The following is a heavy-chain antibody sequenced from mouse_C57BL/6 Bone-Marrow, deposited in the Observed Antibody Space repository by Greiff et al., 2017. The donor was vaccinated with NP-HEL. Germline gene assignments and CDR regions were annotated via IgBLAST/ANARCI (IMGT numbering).Heavy chain of an antibody. CDR2: IDPENGDT. CDR3: TTFLRDYAMDY. CDR1: GFNIKDDY. J-gene: IGHJ4*01. D-gene: IGHD1-1*01. Sequence: LVESGAELVRPGASVKLSCTASGFNIKDDYMHWVKQRPEQGLEWIGGIDPENGDTEYASKFQGKATITADTSSNTAYLQLSSLTSEDTAVYYCTTFLRDYAMDYWGQGTSVTVSS. V-gene: IGHV14-4*01.